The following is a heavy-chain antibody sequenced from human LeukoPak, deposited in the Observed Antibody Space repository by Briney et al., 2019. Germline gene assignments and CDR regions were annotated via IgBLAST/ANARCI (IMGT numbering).Heavy chain of an antibody. Sequence: GGSLRLSCAASGFSFRSFSMTWVRQAPGKGLEWVASITGDGTRTYYTDSVKGRFTISRDNSKNTLYLQMNSLRADETAIYYCASRPRADMGPLDYWGQGTLVTVST. CDR1: GFSFRSFS. V-gene: IGHV3-23*01. CDR3: ASRPRADMGPLDY. CDR2: ITGDGTRT. J-gene: IGHJ4*02. D-gene: IGHD1-14*01.